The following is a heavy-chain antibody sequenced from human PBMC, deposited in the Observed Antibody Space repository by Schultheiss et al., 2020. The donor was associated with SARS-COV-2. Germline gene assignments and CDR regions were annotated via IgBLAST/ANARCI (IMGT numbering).Heavy chain of an antibody. J-gene: IGHJ4*02. CDR3: AKPRGFLEWYAGY. CDR2: ISSSSSTI. Sequence: GGSLRLSCAASGFTFSSYSMNWVRQAPGKGLEWVSYISSSSSTIYYADSVKGRFTISRDNAKNSLYLQMNSLRAEDTAVYYCAKPRGFLEWYAGYWGQGTLVTVSS. CDR1: GFTFSSYS. V-gene: IGHV3-48*01. D-gene: IGHD3-3*01.